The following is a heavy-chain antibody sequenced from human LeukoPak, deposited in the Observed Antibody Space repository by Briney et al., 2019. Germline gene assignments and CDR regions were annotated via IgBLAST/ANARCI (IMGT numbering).Heavy chain of an antibody. CDR1: GFTFSSYA. J-gene: IGHJ6*02. D-gene: IGHD2-15*01. V-gene: IGHV3-30-3*01. CDR2: ISYDGSNK. Sequence: GRSLRLSCAASGFTFSSYAMHWVRQAPGKGLEWVAVISYDGSNKYYADSVKGRFTISRDNSKNTLYLQMNSLRAEDTAVYYCAKEGYCSGGTCSGSHYGMDVWGQGTTVTVSS. CDR3: AKEGYCSGGTCSGSHYGMDV.